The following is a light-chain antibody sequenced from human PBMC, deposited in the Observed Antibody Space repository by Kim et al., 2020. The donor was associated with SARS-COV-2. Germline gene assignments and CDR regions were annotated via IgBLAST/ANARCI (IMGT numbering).Light chain of an antibody. V-gene: IGLV3-9*01. J-gene: IGLJ3*02. CDR2: RDS. CDR3: QVWDSSWV. CDR1: NMGSKN. Sequence: VSVALGQTARITCGGNNMGSKNVHWYQQKPGQAPVLVIYRDSNRPSGIPERFSGSNSGNTATLTISRAQAGDEADYYCQVWDSSWVFGGGTQLTVL.